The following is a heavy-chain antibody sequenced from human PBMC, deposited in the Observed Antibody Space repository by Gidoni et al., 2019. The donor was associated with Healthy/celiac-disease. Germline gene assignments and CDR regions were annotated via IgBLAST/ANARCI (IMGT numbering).Heavy chain of an antibody. CDR1: GGTFSRYA. CDR2: IIPIFGTA. D-gene: IGHD3-3*01. Sequence: QVQRVQSGAEVKKPGSSVQLPCKASGGTFSRYAISWVRQSPGQGLEWMGGIIPIFGTANYAKKFQGRVKITADDSTSTAYMELSSLRSADTAVYYCARVLFRRVSYYFDYWGQGTLVTVSS. CDR3: ARVLFRRVSYYFDY. V-gene: IGHV1-69*01. J-gene: IGHJ4*02.